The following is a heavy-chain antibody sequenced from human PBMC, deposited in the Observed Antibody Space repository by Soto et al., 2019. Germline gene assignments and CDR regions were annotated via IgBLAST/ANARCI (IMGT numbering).Heavy chain of an antibody. CDR2: ISYDGSNK. CDR3: ARGIVGDYYGRDV. CDR1: GFTFSSYA. J-gene: IGHJ6*02. D-gene: IGHD2-15*01. Sequence: QVQLVESGGGVVQPGRSLRLSCAASGFTFSSYAMHWVRQAPGKGLEWVAVISYDGSNKYYADSVKGRFTISRDNSKNTLYLQMNSLRAEDTAVYYCARGIVGDYYGRDVWGQGTTVTVSS. V-gene: IGHV3-30-3*01.